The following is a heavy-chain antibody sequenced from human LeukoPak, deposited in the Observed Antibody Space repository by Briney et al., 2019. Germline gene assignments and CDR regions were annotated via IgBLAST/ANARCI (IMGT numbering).Heavy chain of an antibody. Sequence: SVKVSCKASGGTFSSYAISWLRQAPGQGLEWMGGIIPIFGTANYAQKFQGRVTITADESTSTAYMELSSLRSEDTAVYYCARDQGTTGTLGSDYWGQGTLVTVSS. CDR1: GGTFSSYA. D-gene: IGHD1-1*01. CDR2: IIPIFGTA. V-gene: IGHV1-69*13. J-gene: IGHJ4*02. CDR3: ARDQGTTGTLGSDY.